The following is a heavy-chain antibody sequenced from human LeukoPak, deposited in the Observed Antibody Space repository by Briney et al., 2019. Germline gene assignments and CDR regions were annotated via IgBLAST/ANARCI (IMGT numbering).Heavy chain of an antibody. CDR1: GGSISSSSYY. J-gene: IGHJ2*01. CDR3: ASPPIVVVPAAMYFDL. D-gene: IGHD2-2*01. V-gene: IGHV4-39*01. CDR2: IYYSGST. Sequence: SSETLSLTCAVYGGSISSSSYYWGWIRQPPGKGLEWIGSIYYSGSTYYSPSLKSRVTISVDTSKNQFSLKLSSVTAADTAVYYCASPPIVVVPAAMYFDLWGRGTLVTVSS.